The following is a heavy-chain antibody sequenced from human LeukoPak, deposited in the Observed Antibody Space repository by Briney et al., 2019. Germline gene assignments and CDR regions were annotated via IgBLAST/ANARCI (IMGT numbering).Heavy chain of an antibody. CDR3: ARDRAPYYYDSSGYLGYYFDY. Sequence: ASVKVSCKASGGTFSSYDISWVRQAPGQGLEWMGRIIPILGIANYAQNFQGRVTITADKSTSTAYMELSSLRSEDTAVYYCARDRAPYYYDSSGYLGYYFDYWGQGTLVTVSS. CDR2: IIPILGIA. CDR1: GGTFSSYD. D-gene: IGHD3-22*01. V-gene: IGHV1-69*04. J-gene: IGHJ4*02.